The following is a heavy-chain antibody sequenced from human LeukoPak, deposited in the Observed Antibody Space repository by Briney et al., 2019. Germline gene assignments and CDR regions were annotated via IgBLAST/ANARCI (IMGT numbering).Heavy chain of an antibody. CDR3: ARGSQRGYSLSDAFDI. J-gene: IGHJ3*02. V-gene: IGHV4-34*01. Sequence: SETLSLTCAVYGGSFSGYYWSWIRQPPGEGLEWIGEINHSGSTNYNPSLKSRVTISVDTSKNQFSLKLSSVTAADTAVYYCARGSQRGYSLSDAFDIWGQGTMVTVSS. CDR2: INHSGST. D-gene: IGHD5-18*01. CDR1: GGSFSGYY.